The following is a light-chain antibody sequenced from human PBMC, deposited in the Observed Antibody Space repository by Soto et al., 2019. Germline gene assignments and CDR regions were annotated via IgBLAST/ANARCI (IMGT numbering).Light chain of an antibody. CDR1: QSVSSSY. V-gene: IGKV3-20*01. J-gene: IGKJ4*01. CDR3: QQYGSSPP. Sequence: EIVLTKSPGTLSLSPGERATLSCRASQSVSSSYLAWYQQKPGQAPRLLIYGASSRATGIPDRFSGSGSGTDFTLTISRLEPEDFAVYYCQQYGSSPPFGGGTKVEIK. CDR2: GAS.